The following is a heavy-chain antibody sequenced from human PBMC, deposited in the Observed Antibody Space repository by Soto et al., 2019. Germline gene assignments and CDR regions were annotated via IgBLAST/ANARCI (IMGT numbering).Heavy chain of an antibody. V-gene: IGHV1-69*01. CDR1: GGTFSSNA. J-gene: IGHJ6*02. D-gene: IGHD2-15*01. Sequence: QVQLVQSGAEVKKPGSSVKVSCKASGGTFSSNAFTWVRKAPGQGLEWMGGFIPIFGTSNYAQKFQGRVTITADESTRTAYMELSSLRSEDTAVYYCARAQDIVVVVDATLYGMDVWGQGTTVTVSS. CDR3: ARAQDIVVVVDATLYGMDV. CDR2: FIPIFGTS.